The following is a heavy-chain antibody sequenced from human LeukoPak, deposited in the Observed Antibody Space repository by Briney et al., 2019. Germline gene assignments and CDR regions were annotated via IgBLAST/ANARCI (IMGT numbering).Heavy chain of an antibody. D-gene: IGHD3-22*01. J-gene: IGHJ4*02. CDR2: ISGSGGIT. V-gene: IGHV3-23*01. Sequence: KSGGSLRLSCAASGFTFSSYAMSWVRQAPGKGLEWVSAISGSGGITYYADSVKGRCTISRDNSKNTLYLQMNSLSPEDTAVYYCAKRLYDSGVYDYWGQGTLVTVSS. CDR3: AKRLYDSGVYDY. CDR1: GFTFSSYA.